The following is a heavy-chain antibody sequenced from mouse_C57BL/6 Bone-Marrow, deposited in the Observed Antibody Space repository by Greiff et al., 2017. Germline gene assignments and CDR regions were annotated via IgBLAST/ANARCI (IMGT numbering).Heavy chain of an antibody. CDR3: ARTVYYGNRFPLAY. CDR1: GYTFTDYY. V-gene: IGHV1-19*01. J-gene: IGHJ3*01. Sequence: EVQLQQSGPVLVKPGASVKMSCKASGYTFTDYYMNWVKQSHGTSLEWIGVINPYHGGTSSNQKFTGKATLTVDKSSSTAYMELNSRTSEDSAVYYGARTVYYGNRFPLAYWGQGTLVTVSA. D-gene: IGHD2-1*01. CDR2: INPYHGGT.